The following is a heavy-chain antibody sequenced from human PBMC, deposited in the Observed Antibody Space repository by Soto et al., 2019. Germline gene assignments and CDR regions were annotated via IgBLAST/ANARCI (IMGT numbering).Heavy chain of an antibody. D-gene: IGHD6-13*01. Sequence: SQTLSLTCAISGDSVSSNSAAWNWIRQSPSRGLEWLGRTYYRSKWYNDYAVSVKSRITINPDTSKNQFSLQLNSVTPEDTAVYYCARDQEPDSSSWYFYYYYMDAWGKGTPVIVSS. CDR1: GDSVSSNSAA. V-gene: IGHV6-1*01. J-gene: IGHJ6*03. CDR3: ARDQEPDSSSWYFYYYYMDA. CDR2: TYYRSKWYN.